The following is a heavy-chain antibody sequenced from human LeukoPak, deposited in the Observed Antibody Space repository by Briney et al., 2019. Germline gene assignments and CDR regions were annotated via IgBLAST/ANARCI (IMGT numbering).Heavy chain of an antibody. CDR1: GGSISSYY. CDR2: IYYSGST. CDR3: ARDAGIAAAGTSWFDP. J-gene: IGHJ5*02. Sequence: SETLSLTCTVSGGSISSYYWSWIRQPPGKGLEWIGYIYYSGSTNYNPSLKNRVTISVDTSKNQFSLKLSSVTAADTAVYYCARDAGIAAAGTSWFDPWGQGTLVTVSS. D-gene: IGHD6-13*01. V-gene: IGHV4-59*01.